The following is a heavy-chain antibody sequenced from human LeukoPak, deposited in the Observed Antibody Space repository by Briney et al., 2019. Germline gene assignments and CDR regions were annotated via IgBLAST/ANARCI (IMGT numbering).Heavy chain of an antibody. Sequence: ASAKVSCKASGYTFTSYYMHWVRQAPGQGLEWMGFINPSGGSTSYAQKFQGRVTMTRDTSTSTVYMELTSLRSEDTAMYYCTRNADSGLDYWGQGTLVTVSS. CDR2: INPSGGST. CDR3: TRNADSGLDY. D-gene: IGHD3-10*01. CDR1: GYTFTSYY. V-gene: IGHV1-46*03. J-gene: IGHJ4*02.